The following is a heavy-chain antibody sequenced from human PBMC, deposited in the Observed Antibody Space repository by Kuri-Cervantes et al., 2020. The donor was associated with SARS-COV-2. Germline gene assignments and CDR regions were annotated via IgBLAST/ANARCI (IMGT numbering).Heavy chain of an antibody. J-gene: IGHJ4*02. D-gene: IGHD3-22*01. CDR3: VENDYYDSSCYSHLDD. Sequence: ESLKISCTVSGYSISSGYYWGWLRQPPGKGREWIGSIYHSGSTYYNPSLKSRVTISVDTSKNQFSLKLSSVTAAYTAVYYCVENDYYDSSCYSHLDDWGQGTLVTVSS. CDR1: GYSISSGYY. CDR2: IYHSGST. V-gene: IGHV4-38-2*02.